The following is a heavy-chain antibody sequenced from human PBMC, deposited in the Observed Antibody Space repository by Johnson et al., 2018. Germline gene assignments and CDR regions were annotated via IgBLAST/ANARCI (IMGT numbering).Heavy chain of an antibody. V-gene: IGHV3-15*07. J-gene: IGHJ3*02. Sequence: EVQLVESGGGLVKPGGSLRLSCEASGFIFSNAWMNWVRQAPGKGLEWVGRIKSEIDGGTTNYAAPLQGRFTISRDDSDNTLFLQMNSLKTEDTAVYYCTTDISYYDTSGYPFDIWGQGTMVTVSS. CDR2: IKSEIDGGTT. D-gene: IGHD3-22*01. CDR1: GFIFSNAW. CDR3: TTDISYYDTSGYPFDI.